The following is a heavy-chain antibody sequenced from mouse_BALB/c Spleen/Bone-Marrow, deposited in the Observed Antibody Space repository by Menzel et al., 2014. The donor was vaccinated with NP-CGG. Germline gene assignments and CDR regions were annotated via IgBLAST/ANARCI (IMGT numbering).Heavy chain of an antibody. CDR3: ARSNWDGGNYFDY. D-gene: IGHD4-1*01. CDR1: GYTFTSYN. CDR2: IYPGNGDT. V-gene: IGHV1-12*01. Sequence: QVQLQQPGAELVKPGASVKMSCKASGYTFTSYNMHWVKQTPGQGLEWIGTIYPGNGDTSYNQKFKGKATLTADKSSSATYMQHSSLTSEDSAVYYCARSNWDGGNYFDYWGQGTTLTVSS. J-gene: IGHJ2*01.